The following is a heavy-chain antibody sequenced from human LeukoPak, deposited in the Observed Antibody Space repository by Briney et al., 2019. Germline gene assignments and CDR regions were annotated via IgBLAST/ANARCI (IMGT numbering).Heavy chain of an antibody. J-gene: IGHJ6*02. CDR2: ISAYNGNT. D-gene: IGHD6-6*01. Sequence: ASVKVSCKASGYTFTSYGISWVRQAPGQGLEWMGWISAYNGNTNYAQKLQGRVTMTTDTSTSTAYMELRSLRSDDTAVYYCARDTPIQCSSSSHYYYGMDVWGQGTTVTVSS. CDR3: ARDTPIQCSSSSHYYYGMDV. V-gene: IGHV1-18*01. CDR1: GYTFTSYG.